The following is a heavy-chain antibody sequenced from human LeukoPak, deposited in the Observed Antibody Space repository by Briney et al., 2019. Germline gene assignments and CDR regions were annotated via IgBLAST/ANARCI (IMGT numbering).Heavy chain of an antibody. J-gene: IGHJ3*01. Sequence: ASVKVSCKASGYTFGGHYMHWVRQAPGQGLEWMGWINPSNGVTNYAQKFQGRVTMTGDTSISTAYMDLGRLRSDDTAVYFCAREGRGFDVWGQGTMVDVSS. CDR1: GYTFGGHY. CDR3: AREGRGFDV. CDR2: INPSNGVT. V-gene: IGHV1-2*02.